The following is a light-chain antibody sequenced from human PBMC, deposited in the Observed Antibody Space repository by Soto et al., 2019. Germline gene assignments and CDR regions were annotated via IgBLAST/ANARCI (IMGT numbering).Light chain of an antibody. J-gene: IGLJ2*01. CDR3: QTWGSGIVV. Sequence: QLVLTQSPSASASLGASVKLTCTLSSGHSNYAIAWHQQQSEKGPRYLMKLNSDGSHSKGDGIPDRFSGSRSGAERYLTISSIQSEDDADYYWQTWGSGIVVFGGGTKLTVL. CDR1: SGHSNYA. V-gene: IGLV4-69*01. CDR2: LNSDGSH.